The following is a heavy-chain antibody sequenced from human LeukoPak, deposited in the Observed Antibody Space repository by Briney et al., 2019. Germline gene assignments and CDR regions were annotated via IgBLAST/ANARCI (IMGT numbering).Heavy chain of an antibody. CDR2: ISGSGGST. J-gene: IGHJ4*02. CDR3: AKSYDYVWEFDY. CDR1: GFTFSSYA. D-gene: IGHD3-16*01. V-gene: IGHV3-23*01. Sequence: GGSLRLSCAASGFTFSSYAMSWVRQARGKGLEWVSAISGSGGSTYYADSVKGRFTISRDNSKNTLYLQMNSLRAEDTAVYYCAKSYDYVWEFDYWGQGTLVTVSS.